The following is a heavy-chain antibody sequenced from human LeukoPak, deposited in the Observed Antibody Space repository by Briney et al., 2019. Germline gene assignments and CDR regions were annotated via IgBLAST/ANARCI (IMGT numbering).Heavy chain of an antibody. V-gene: IGHV1-2*06. J-gene: IGHJ4*02. CDR2: INPNSGGT. Sequence: GASVKVSCKASGYTFTGYYMHGVRQAPGQGLEWMGRINPNSGGTNYAQTFQGRVTMTRDTSISTAYMELSRLRSDDTAVYYCARDKQLVRRPGPIDYWGQGTLVTVSS. CDR1: GYTFTGYY. D-gene: IGHD6-6*01. CDR3: ARDKQLVRRPGPIDY.